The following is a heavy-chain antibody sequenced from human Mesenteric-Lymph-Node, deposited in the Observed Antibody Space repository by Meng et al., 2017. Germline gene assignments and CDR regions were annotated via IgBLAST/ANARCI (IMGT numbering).Heavy chain of an antibody. CDR2: ITTNTANP. V-gene: IGHV7-4-1*02. Sequence: ASVKVSCKASGGTFSSYAISWVRQAPGQGLEWMGWITTNTANPTYAPGFTGRFVFSLDASVNTAYLQINNLKPEDTAVYYCAREYSTAWIGGFDYWGQGSLVTVSS. D-gene: IGHD3-16*01. CDR3: AREYSTAWIGGFDY. CDR1: GGTFSSYA. J-gene: IGHJ4*02.